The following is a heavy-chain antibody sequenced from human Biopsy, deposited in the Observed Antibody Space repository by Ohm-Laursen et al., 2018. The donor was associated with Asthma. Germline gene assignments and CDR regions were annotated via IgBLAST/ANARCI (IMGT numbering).Heavy chain of an antibody. Sequence: TLSLTCAVYGGSFSSNYWSWIRQTPGKGLEWLGDTHHNGYTNYNPSLSSRLTLSVDKSKNQFSLRLTSGTAADTAVYYCARGSSSRLSQWELLVSGGKRAHSYYGMDVWGQGTTVTVSS. D-gene: IGHD1-26*01. J-gene: IGHJ6*02. CDR3: ARGSSSRLSQWELLVSGGKRAHSYYGMDV. CDR1: GGSFSSNY. V-gene: IGHV4-34*01. CDR2: THHNGYT.